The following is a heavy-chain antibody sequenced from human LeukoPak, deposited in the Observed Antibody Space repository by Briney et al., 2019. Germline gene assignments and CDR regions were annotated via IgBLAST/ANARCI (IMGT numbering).Heavy chain of an antibody. J-gene: IGHJ4*02. D-gene: IGHD1-26*01. CDR3: ARAGGSYTFDL. Sequence: PGGSLRLSCAASGFTSSDYYMSWIRQAPGKGLEWLSYFTTYTNYADSVKGRFTISRDNAKNSPHLQMNSLRAEDTAVYYCARAGGSYTFDLWGQGTLVTVSS. CDR2: FTTYT. CDR1: GFTSSDYY. V-gene: IGHV3-11*05.